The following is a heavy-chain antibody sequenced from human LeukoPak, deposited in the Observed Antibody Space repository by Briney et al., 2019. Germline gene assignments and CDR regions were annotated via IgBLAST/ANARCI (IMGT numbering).Heavy chain of an antibody. V-gene: IGHV1-69*13. CDR3: ARGAIVPAAVGWFDP. CDR1: GGTFSSYA. CDR2: IIPIFGTA. J-gene: IGHJ5*02. D-gene: IGHD2-2*01. Sequence: GASVKVSCKASGGTFSSYAISWVRQAPGQGLEWMGGIIPIFGTANYAQKFQGRVTITAGESTSTAYMELSSLRSEDTAVYYCARGAIVPAAVGWFDPRGQGTLVTVSS.